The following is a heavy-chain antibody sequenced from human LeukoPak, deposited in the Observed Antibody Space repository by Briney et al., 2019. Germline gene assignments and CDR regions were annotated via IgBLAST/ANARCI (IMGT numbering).Heavy chain of an antibody. D-gene: IGHD6-13*01. V-gene: IGHV3-9*01. CDR3: AKAPGIAAATGNFDY. CDR1: GFTFDDYA. CDR2: ISWNSGSI. J-gene: IGHJ4*02. Sequence: GRSLRLSCAASGFTFDDYAMHWVRQAPGKGLEWVSGISWNSGSIGSADSVKGRFTISRDNAKNSLYLQMNSLRAEDTALYYCAKAPGIAAATGNFDYWGQGTLVTVSS.